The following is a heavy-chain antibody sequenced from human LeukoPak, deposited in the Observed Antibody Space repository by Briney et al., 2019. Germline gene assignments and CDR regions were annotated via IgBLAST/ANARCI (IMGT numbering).Heavy chain of an antibody. V-gene: IGHV4-34*01. Sequence: SETLSLTCAVYGGSFSGYYWSWIRQPPGKGLEWIGEINHSGSTNYNPSLKSRVTISVDTSKNQFSLRLTSLITADTAVYYCARREGYYDSSGYYWGFDYWGQGTLVIVSS. J-gene: IGHJ4*02. CDR1: GGSFSGYY. D-gene: IGHD3-22*01. CDR3: ARREGYYDSSGYYWGFDY. CDR2: INHSGST.